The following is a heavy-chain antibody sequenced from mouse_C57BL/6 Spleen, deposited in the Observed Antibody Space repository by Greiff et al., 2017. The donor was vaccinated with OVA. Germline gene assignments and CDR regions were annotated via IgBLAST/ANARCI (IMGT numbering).Heavy chain of an antibody. CDR3: ARSITGDY. Sequence: LQQPGAELVRPGTSVKLSCKASGYTFTSYWMHWVKQRPGQGLEWIGVIDPSDSYTNYNQKFKGKATLTVDTSSSTAYMQLSSLTSEDSAVYYCARSITGDYWGQGTTLTVSS. V-gene: IGHV1-59*01. CDR1: GYTFTSYW. J-gene: IGHJ2*01. CDR2: IDPSDSYT. D-gene: IGHD1-1*01.